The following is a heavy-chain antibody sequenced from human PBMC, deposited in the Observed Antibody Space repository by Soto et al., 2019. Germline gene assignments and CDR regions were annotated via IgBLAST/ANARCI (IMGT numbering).Heavy chain of an antibody. CDR2: IWYDGSNK. CDR3: ARALPLVNYYGMDV. V-gene: IGHV3-33*01. CDR1: GFTFSSYG. Sequence: GGSLRLSCAASGFTFSSYGMHWVRQAPGKGLEWVAVIWYDGSNKYYADSVKGRFTISRDNSKNTLYLQMNSLRAEDTAVYYCARALPLVNYYGMDVWGQGTTVTVSS. J-gene: IGHJ6*02.